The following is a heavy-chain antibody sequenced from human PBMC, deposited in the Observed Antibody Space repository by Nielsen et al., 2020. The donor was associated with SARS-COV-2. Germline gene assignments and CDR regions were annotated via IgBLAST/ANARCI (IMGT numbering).Heavy chain of an antibody. V-gene: IGHV4-59*11. J-gene: IGHJ4*02. CDR1: GFTFSNPW. CDR2: NYNSAKT. Sequence: ESLKISCAASGFTFSNPWMNWVRQAPGKGLEWIAYNYNSAKTMYNSSLKSRVTMLVDTSKNQLSLRLTSVTAADTAVYYCARGRAPLRYWGQGILVTVSS. D-gene: IGHD2-15*01. CDR3: ARGRAPLRY.